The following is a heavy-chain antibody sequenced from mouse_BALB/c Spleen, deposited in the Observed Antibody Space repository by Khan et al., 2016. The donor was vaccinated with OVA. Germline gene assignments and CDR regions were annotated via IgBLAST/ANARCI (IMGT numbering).Heavy chain of an antibody. J-gene: IGHJ2*02. D-gene: IGHD3-1*01. CDR2: TYPGGGYT. CDR3: ARRGAARATWYYFDY. CDR1: GYTFTHYW. V-gene: IGHV1-63*02. Sequence: VQLQQSGTEVVRPGTSVKMSCKAAGYTFTHYWIGWVKQRPGHGLEWIGDTYPGGGYTNYNEKFKGKATLTADTSSSTAYMQLTGLTSEDYDIYDCARRGAARATWYYFDYWGQGTSLIVSS.